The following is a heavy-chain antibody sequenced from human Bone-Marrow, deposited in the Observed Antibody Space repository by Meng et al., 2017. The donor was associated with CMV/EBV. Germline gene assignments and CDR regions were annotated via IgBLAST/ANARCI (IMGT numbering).Heavy chain of an antibody. V-gene: IGHV3-21*01. CDR2: ISTGSGYI. Sequence: CAASGFTFSSYTMSWVRQAPGKGLQWVSYISTGSGYIFYADSVKGRFTISRDNAENSLYLQMNSLTGEDTAVYYCARSSRGYPYFFDNWGQGTLVTVSS. CDR3: ARSSRGYPYFFDN. CDR1: GFTFSSYT. J-gene: IGHJ4*02. D-gene: IGHD3-22*01.